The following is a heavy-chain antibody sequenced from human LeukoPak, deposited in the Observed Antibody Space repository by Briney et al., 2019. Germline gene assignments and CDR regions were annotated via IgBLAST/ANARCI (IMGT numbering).Heavy chain of an antibody. J-gene: IGHJ5*02. CDR3: ARYIVVVPAAIRGCWFDP. CDR1: GGSFSGYY. D-gene: IGHD2-2*01. V-gene: IGHV4-34*01. Sequence: SETLSLTCAVYGGSFSGYYWSWIRQPPGKGLEWIGEINHSGSTNYNPSLKSRVTISVDTSKNQFSLKLSSVTAADTDVYYCARYIVVVPAAIRGCWFDPWGQGTLVTVSS. CDR2: INHSGST.